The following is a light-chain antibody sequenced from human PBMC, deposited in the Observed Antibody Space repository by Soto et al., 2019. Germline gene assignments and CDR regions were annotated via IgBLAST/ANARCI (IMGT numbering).Light chain of an antibody. CDR2: DAS. CDR3: QQYDSLPFT. V-gene: IGKV1-33*01. CDR1: QDISNY. Sequence: DIPMTQSPSSLSASVGDRVTITCQASQDISNYLNWYQQKPGKAPKLLIYDASNLETGVSSRVSGSGSGTDFTLTINSLQPEDIATYYCQQYDSLPFTFGGGAKVEIK. J-gene: IGKJ4*01.